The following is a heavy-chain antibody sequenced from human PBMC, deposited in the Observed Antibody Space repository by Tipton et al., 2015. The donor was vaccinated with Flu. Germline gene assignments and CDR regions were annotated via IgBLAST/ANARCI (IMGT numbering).Heavy chain of an antibody. CDR2: IYPGDSET. V-gene: IGHV5-51*01. Sequence: VQLVQSGAVVKKPGGSLMISCKGSGYTFTSYWIAWVRQLPGKGLEWMGTIYPGDSETTYSPSFQGQVSISVDRSISTAYLQWSSLKASDSAMYYCARVFGMTSMDVWGQGTTVTASS. CDR3: ARVFGMTSMDV. CDR1: GYTFTSYW. D-gene: IGHD1-1*01. J-gene: IGHJ6*02.